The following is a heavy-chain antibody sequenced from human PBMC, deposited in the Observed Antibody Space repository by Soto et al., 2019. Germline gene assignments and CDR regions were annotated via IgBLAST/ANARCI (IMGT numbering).Heavy chain of an antibody. CDR1: GFTFGDYA. CDR2: IRSKAYGGTT. V-gene: IGHV3-49*03. Sequence: GGSLRLSCTASGFTFGDYAMSWFRQAPGKGLEWVGFIRSKAYGGTTEYAASVKGRFTISRDDSKSIAYLQMNSLKTEDTAVYYCTRDHSSSWYPFDYWGQGTLVTVSS. D-gene: IGHD6-13*01. J-gene: IGHJ4*02. CDR3: TRDHSSSWYPFDY.